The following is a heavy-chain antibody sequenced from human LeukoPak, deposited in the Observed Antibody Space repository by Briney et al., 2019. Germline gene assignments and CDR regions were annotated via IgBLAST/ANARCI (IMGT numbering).Heavy chain of an antibody. CDR3: ARRYFDY. Sequence: GGSLRLSCAASGFIFSSYSMSWVRQAPGKGLEWVSSTSSRSGNMYYADSVKGRFTISRDNAKNSMYMQMNSLRVEDTAVYYCARRYFDYWGQGTLVTVSS. CDR2: TSSRSGNM. V-gene: IGHV3-21*01. J-gene: IGHJ4*02. CDR1: GFIFSSYS.